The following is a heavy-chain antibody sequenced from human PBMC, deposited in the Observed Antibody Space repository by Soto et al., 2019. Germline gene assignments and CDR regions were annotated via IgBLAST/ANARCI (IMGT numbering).Heavy chain of an antibody. CDR2: IYYSGST. J-gene: IGHJ4*02. Sequence: QVQLQESCPGLVKPSQTLSLTCTVSGGSFSSGDYYWSWIRQPPGKGLEGIGYIYYSGSTYYNPSLKSRVTISVDTSKNQFSLKLSSVTAADTAVYYCARAGRYYYDSSGPDYWGQGTMVTVSS. D-gene: IGHD3-22*01. V-gene: IGHV4-30-4*01. CDR3: ARAGRYYYDSSGPDY. CDR1: GGSFSSGDYY.